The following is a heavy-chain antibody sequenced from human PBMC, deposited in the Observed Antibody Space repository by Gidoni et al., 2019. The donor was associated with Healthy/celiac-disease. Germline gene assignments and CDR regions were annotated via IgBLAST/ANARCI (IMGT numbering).Heavy chain of an antibody. CDR2: ISGSGGST. Sequence: EVQLLESGGGLVQSGGSLRLSCAASGFTFSSYAMSWVRQAPGKGLEWVSAISGSGGSTYYADSVKGRFTISRDNSKNTLYLQMNSLRAEDTAVYYCAKAHPDYDFWSGYYYYMDVWGKGTTVTVSS. CDR1: GFTFSSYA. V-gene: IGHV3-23*01. CDR3: AKAHPDYDFWSGYYYYMDV. D-gene: IGHD3-3*01. J-gene: IGHJ6*03.